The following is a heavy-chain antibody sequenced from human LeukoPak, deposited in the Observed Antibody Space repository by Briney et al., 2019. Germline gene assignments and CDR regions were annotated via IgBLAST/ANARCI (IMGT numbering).Heavy chain of an antibody. Sequence: ASVKVSCKASGYVFTAYYIHWVRRAPGQGFEWVAWINPNTGGTNYAQNFQGRVSLTRDTSISTAYMELRGLRFDDTALYYCARDEEMTSGSGAGYCFEHWGQGTLVTVSS. V-gene: IGHV1-2*02. CDR3: ARDEEMTSGSGAGYCFEH. CDR2: INPNTGGT. J-gene: IGHJ4*02. CDR1: GYVFTAYY. D-gene: IGHD3-10*01.